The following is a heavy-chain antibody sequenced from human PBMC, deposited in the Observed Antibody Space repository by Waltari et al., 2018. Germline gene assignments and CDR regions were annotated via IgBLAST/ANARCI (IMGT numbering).Heavy chain of an antibody. CDR2: INADGAST. CDR1: GFTSNTYC. Sequence: DVQLVESGGGLVQPGGSLRLSCAPSGFTSNTYCMPWVRQAPGKGPVWVSRINADGASTSYADSVKGRFTISRDNAKNTLYLQMNSLRAEDTAVYYCTRTRYCSTTSCQVDWFDPWGQGTLVTVSS. J-gene: IGHJ5*02. V-gene: IGHV3-74*01. CDR3: TRTRYCSTTSCQVDWFDP. D-gene: IGHD2-2*01.